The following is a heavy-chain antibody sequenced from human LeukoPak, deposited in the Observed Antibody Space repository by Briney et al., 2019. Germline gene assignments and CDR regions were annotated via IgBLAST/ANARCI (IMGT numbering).Heavy chain of an antibody. CDR3: ARDGDNYHFDY. J-gene: IGHJ4*02. D-gene: IGHD4/OR15-4a*01. CDR2: IRYDGSNK. Sequence: GGSLRLSCAASGFTFSSYGMHWVRQAPGKGLEWVAFIRYDGSNKYYADSVRGRFTMSRDNSKSTLYLQVNSLRGEDTAVYYCARDGDNYHFDYWGQGALVTVSS. V-gene: IGHV3-30*02. CDR1: GFTFSSYG.